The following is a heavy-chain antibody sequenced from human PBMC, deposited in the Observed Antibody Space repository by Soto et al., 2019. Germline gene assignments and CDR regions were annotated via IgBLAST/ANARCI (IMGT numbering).Heavy chain of an antibody. D-gene: IGHD3-10*01. CDR1: GFTFSSYG. CDR2: IWYDGSNK. V-gene: IGHV3-33*01. J-gene: IGHJ6*02. CDR3: ARVSRMGHHNLLWFGELFGGMDV. Sequence: QVQLVESGGGVVQPGRSQRLSCAASGFTFSSYGMHWVRQAPGKGLEWVAVIWYDGSNKYYADSVKGRFTISRDNSKNTLYLQMNSLRAEDTAVYYCARVSRMGHHNLLWFGELFGGMDVWGQGTTVTVSS.